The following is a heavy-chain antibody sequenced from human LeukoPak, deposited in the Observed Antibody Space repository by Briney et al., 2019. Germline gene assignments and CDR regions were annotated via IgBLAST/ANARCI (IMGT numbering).Heavy chain of an antibody. J-gene: IGHJ5*02. V-gene: IGHV4-4*07. CDR3: TRDGGGARPQLDP. CDR1: GDSISGYY. D-gene: IGHD6-6*01. Sequence: SETLSLTCTVSGDSISGYYCSWVRQPAGKGLEWIGRIYTNGNTNYNPSFKSRLTMSVDTSKNQFSLRLTSVTAADTAVYYCTRDGGGARPQLDPWGRGTLVIVSS. CDR2: IYTNGNT.